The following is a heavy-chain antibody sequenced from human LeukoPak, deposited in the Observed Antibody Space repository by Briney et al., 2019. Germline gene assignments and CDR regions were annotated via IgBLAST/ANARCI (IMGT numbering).Heavy chain of an antibody. J-gene: IGHJ4*02. Sequence: PSETLSLTCTVSGGSISSGGYYWSWIRQHPGKGLEWIGYIYYSGSTYYNPSLKSRVTISVDTSKNQFSLKLSSVTAADTAVYYCARAPSYGDTDRYYFDCWGQGTLVTVSS. CDR1: GGSISSGGYY. V-gene: IGHV4-31*03. CDR2: IYYSGST. D-gene: IGHD4-17*01. CDR3: ARAPSYGDTDRYYFDC.